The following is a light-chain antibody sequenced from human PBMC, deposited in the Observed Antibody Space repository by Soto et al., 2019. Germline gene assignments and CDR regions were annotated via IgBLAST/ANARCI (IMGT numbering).Light chain of an antibody. Sequence: QAVVTQEPSLTLSPGGTVTLTCGSSTGAVTSGHYPYWFQQKPGQAPRTLIYDTSNKHSWTPARFSGSLLGGKAALTLSGAQPEDESEYYCLLSYSGARLVFGGGTKLTV. CDR1: TGAVTSGHY. CDR3: LLSYSGARLV. CDR2: DTS. J-gene: IGLJ3*02. V-gene: IGLV7-46*01.